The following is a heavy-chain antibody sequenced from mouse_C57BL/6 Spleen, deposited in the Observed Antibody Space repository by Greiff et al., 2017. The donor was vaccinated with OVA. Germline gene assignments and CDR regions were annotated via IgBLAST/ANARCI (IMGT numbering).Heavy chain of an antibody. CDR1: GYTFNSYW. J-gene: IGHJ2*01. CDR2: IDPSDSET. V-gene: IGHV1-52*01. Sequence: QVQLQQPGAELVRPGSSVKLSCKASGYTFNSYWMHWVKQRPIQGLEWIGNIDPSDSETHYNQKFKDKATLTVDKSSSTAYMQLSSLTSEDSAVYYCAREYYYDSSYGYYFDYWGQGTTLTVSS. CDR3: AREYYYDSSYGYYFDY. D-gene: IGHD1-1*01.